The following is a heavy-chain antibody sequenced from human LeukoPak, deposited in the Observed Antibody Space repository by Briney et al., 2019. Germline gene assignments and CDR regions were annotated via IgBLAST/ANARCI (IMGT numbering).Heavy chain of an antibody. CDR1: GFTFSSYE. J-gene: IGHJ4*02. CDR3: AREFSGSNYGFPFDY. V-gene: IGHV3-48*03. Sequence: GGSLRLSCAASGFTFSSYEMNWVRQAPGKGLEWVSYISSSGSTIYYADSVKGRCTISRDNAKNSLYLQMNSLRAEDTAVYYCAREFSGSNYGFPFDYWGQGTLVTVSS. CDR2: ISSSGSTI. D-gene: IGHD1-26*01.